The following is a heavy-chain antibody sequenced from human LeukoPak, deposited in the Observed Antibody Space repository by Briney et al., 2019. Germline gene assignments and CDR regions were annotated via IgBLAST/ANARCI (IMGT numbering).Heavy chain of an antibody. Sequence: PSETLSLTCTVSGGSISSGGYYWSWIRQPPGKGLEWIGYIYHSGSTYYNPSLKSRVTISVDRSKNQFSLKLSSVTAADTAVYYCARDRTGIAAAGIRFNPWGQGTLVTVSS. V-gene: IGHV4-30-2*01. CDR2: IYHSGST. J-gene: IGHJ5*02. CDR3: ARDRTGIAAAGIRFNP. D-gene: IGHD6-13*01. CDR1: GGSISSGGYY.